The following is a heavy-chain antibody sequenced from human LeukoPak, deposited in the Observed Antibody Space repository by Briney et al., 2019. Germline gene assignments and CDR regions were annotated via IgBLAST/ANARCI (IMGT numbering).Heavy chain of an antibody. J-gene: IGHJ5*02. CDR1: GGSISSGSYY. CDR3: AGLYYYDSSGFDP. Sequence: SETLSLTCTVSGGSISSGSYYWSWILQPAGKGLEWIGRIYTSGSTNYNPSLKSRVTMSVDTSKNQFSLKLSSVTAADTAFYYCAGLYYYDSSGFDPWGQGTLVTVSS. CDR2: IYTSGST. V-gene: IGHV4-61*02. D-gene: IGHD3-22*01.